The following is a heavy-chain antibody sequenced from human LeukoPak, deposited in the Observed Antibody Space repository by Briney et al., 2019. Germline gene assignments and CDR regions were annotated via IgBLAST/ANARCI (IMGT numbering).Heavy chain of an antibody. CDR1: GGSFSGYY. CDR2: INHSGST. D-gene: IGHD6-19*01. CDR3: ARHIAVAGTS. J-gene: IGHJ4*02. V-gene: IGHV4-34*01. Sequence: SETLSLTCAVYGGSFSGYYWSWIRQPPGKGLEWIGEINHSGSTNYNPSLKSRVTISVDTSKNQFSLKLSSVTAAGTAVYYCARHIAVAGTSWGQGTLVTVSS.